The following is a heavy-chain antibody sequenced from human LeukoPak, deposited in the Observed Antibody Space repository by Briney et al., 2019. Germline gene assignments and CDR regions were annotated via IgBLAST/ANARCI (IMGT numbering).Heavy chain of an antibody. D-gene: IGHD3-10*01. CDR2: IYYSGST. CDR1: GGSFSGYY. J-gene: IGHJ4*02. V-gene: IGHV4-59*08. Sequence: SETLSLTCAVYGGSFSGYYWSWIRQPPGKGLEWIGYIYYSGSTNYNPSLKSRVTISVDTSMHQFSLKLTSVTAADTAVYYCARHGGGFGSGTYYNFDYWGQGTLVTVSS. CDR3: ARHGGGFGSGTYYNFDY.